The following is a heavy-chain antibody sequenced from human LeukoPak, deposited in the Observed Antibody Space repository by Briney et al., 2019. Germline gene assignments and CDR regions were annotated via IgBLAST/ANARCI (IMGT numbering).Heavy chain of an antibody. D-gene: IGHD6-19*01. CDR2: ISSNGDNT. J-gene: IGHJ4*02. Sequence: GGSLRLSCAASGFTFSSYAMHWVRQAPGKGLEYVSAISSNGDNTYYANSVKGRFTISRDNSKSKLYLQMGSLRAEDMAVYYCAGYPGASGWSAFDYWGQGTLVTVSS. V-gene: IGHV3-64*01. CDR1: GFTFSSYA. CDR3: AGYPGASGWSAFDY.